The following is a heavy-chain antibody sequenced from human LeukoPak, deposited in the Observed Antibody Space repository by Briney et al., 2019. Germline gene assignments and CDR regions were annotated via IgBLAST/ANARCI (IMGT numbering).Heavy chain of an antibody. CDR2: ISSSSSYI. V-gene: IGHV3-21*01. CDR3: ARDRLYDIVVVPAALALDYFDY. D-gene: IGHD2-2*01. Sequence: PGGSLRLSCAASGFTFSSYSMNWVRQAPGKGLEWVSSISSSSSYIYYADSVKGRFTISRDNAKNSLYLQMNSLRAEDTAVYYCARDRLYDIVVVPAALALDYFDYWGQGTLVTVSS. CDR1: GFTFSSYS. J-gene: IGHJ4*02.